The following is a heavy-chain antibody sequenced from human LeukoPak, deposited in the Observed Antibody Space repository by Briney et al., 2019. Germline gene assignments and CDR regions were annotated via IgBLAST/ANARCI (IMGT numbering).Heavy chain of an antibody. J-gene: IGHJ4*02. D-gene: IGHD5-12*01. Sequence: GGSLRLSCAASGFTFSSYGMHWVRQAPGKGLEWVVVIWYDGSNKYYADSVKGRFTISRDNSKNTLYLQMNSLSAEDTAVYYCAVRGYSGYDFDYWGQGTLVTVSS. CDR3: AVRGYSGYDFDY. CDR2: IWYDGSNK. V-gene: IGHV3-33*01. CDR1: GFTFSSYG.